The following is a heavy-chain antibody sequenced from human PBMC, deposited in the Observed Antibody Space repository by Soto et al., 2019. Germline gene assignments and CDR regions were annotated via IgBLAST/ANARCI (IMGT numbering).Heavy chain of an antibody. CDR1: GGSISSSSYY. CDR3: ARHQSHSSSYVDP. J-gene: IGHJ5*02. V-gene: IGHV4-39*01. D-gene: IGHD6-13*01. CDR2: IYYSGST. Sequence: QLQLQESGPGLVKPSETLSLTCTVSGGSISSSSYYWGWIRQPPGNGLEWIGSIYYSGSTYYNPSLNSRVTISVDTSKNQFSLKMSSVTSADTAVYYCARHQSHSSSYVDPWGQGTLVTVSS.